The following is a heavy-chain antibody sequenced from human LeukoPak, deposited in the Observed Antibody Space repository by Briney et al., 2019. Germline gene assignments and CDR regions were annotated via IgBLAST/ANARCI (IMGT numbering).Heavy chain of an antibody. V-gene: IGHV3-53*01. D-gene: IGHD3-10*01. CDR3: AKDLWFGELPDY. CDR2: IYSGGST. J-gene: IGHJ4*02. Sequence: PGGSLRLSCAASGFTVSSSYMSWVRQAPGKGLEWVSLIYSGGSTYYAASVKGRFTISRDNSKNTLYLQMNSLRPEDTAVYYCAKDLWFGELPDYWGQGTLVTVSS. CDR1: GFTVSSSY.